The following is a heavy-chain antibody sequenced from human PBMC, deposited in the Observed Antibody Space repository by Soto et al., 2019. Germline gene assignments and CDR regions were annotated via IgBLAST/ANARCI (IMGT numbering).Heavy chain of an antibody. J-gene: IGHJ6*02. V-gene: IGHV1-69*13. D-gene: IGHD6-13*01. CDR3: ARDLRAAGRPGMDV. CDR2: IIPIVGTG. Sequence: SVKGYCKASGGSFSSYAISWVRQAPGQGLEWMGGIIPIVGTGNYAQNFQGRVTITADESTSTAYMELSSLRSEDTAMYYCARDLRAAGRPGMDVWGQGTTVTVSS. CDR1: GGSFSSYA.